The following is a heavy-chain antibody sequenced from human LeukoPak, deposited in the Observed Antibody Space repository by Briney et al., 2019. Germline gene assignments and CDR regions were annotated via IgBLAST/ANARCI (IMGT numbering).Heavy chain of an antibody. J-gene: IGHJ6*02. D-gene: IGHD3-10*01. CDR2: IYYSGST. CDR3: ATSSIVGGRPFHYYGYYYGMDV. Sequence: SETLSLTCTVSGGSISSSSYYWGWIRQPPGKGLEWFGSIYYSGSTYYNPSLKSRVTISVDTSKNQFSLKLSSVTAADTAVYYCATSSIVGGRPFHYYGYYYGMDVWGQGTTVTVSS. V-gene: IGHV4-39*07. CDR1: GGSISSSSYY.